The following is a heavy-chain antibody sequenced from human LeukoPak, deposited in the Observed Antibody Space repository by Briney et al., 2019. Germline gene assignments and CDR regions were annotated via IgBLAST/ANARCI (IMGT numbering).Heavy chain of an antibody. J-gene: IGHJ4*02. CDR2: ISGSGGST. CDR1: GFTFSSYA. V-gene: IGHV3-23*01. CDR3: ARDGGRLADFYFDS. D-gene: IGHD3-3*01. Sequence: GGSLRLSCAASGFTFSSYAMSWVRQAPGKGLEWVSAISGSGGSTYYADSVKGRFTISRDNAEKTLYLQMNSLRAEDTAVYYCARDGGRLADFYFDSWGQGCLVTASS.